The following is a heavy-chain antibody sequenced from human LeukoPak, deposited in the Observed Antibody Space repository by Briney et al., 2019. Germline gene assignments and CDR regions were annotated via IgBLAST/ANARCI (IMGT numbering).Heavy chain of an antibody. J-gene: IGHJ4*02. CDR1: GGSISSGGYC. D-gene: IGHD2-2*02. CDR2: IYYSGST. Sequence: SSETLSLTCTVSGGSISSGGYCWSWIRQHPGKGLEWIGYIYYSGSTYYNPSLKSRVTISVDTSKNQFSLKLSSVTAADTAVYYCARDHAIRGFDYWGQGTLVTVSS. CDR3: ARDHAIRGFDY. V-gene: IGHV4-31*03.